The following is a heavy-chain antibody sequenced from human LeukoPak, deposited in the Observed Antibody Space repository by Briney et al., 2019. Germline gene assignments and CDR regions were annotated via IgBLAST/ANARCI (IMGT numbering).Heavy chain of an antibody. CDR3: ARPYDSSGYYYGY. CDR1: GGTFSTLA. J-gene: IGHJ4*02. CDR2: IIPILGQT. Sequence: ASVKVSCRASGGTFSTLAINWVRQAPGQGLEWMGRIIPILGQTNSALKFQGRVTITADESTSTAYMDLSGLRSEDTAVYYCARPYDSSGYYYGYWGQGTLVTVSS. V-gene: IGHV1-69*11. D-gene: IGHD3-22*01.